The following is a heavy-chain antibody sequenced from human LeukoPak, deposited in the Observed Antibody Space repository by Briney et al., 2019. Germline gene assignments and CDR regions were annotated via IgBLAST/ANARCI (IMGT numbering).Heavy chain of an antibody. Sequence: GGSLRLSCAASGFTFSSYGMHWVRQAPGKGLEWVAVIVYDGSYKDYADSVKGRFTISRDNSKNTMYLQMNSLRAEDTAVYYCASDDYVSQYYFDYWGQGTLVTVSS. CDR1: GFTFSSYG. D-gene: IGHD3-16*01. CDR3: ASDDYVSQYYFDY. J-gene: IGHJ4*02. CDR2: IVYDGSYK. V-gene: IGHV3-30*12.